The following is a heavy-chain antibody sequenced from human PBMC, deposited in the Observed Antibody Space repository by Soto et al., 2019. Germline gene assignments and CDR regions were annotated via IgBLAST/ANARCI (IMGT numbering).Heavy chain of an antibody. J-gene: IGHJ6*02. Sequence: ESGGGVVQPGRSLRLSCAASGFTFSSYGMHWVRQAPGKGLEWVAVIWYDGSNKYYADSVKGRFTISRDNSKNTLYLQMNSLRAEDTAVYYCAATNYDFWSGYYRGDYGMDVWGQGTTVTVSS. CDR3: AATNYDFWSGYYRGDYGMDV. CDR1: GFTFSSYG. CDR2: IWYDGSNK. V-gene: IGHV3-33*01. D-gene: IGHD3-3*01.